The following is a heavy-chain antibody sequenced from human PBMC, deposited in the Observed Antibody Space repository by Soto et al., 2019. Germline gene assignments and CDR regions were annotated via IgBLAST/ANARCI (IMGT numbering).Heavy chain of an antibody. J-gene: IGHJ4*02. Sequence: QVQLVESGGGVVQPGRSLRLSCAASGFTFSRYDMHWVRQAPGKRLEWVALITYDGSNKYYADSVKGRFTISRDNSKNTLYLQMNSLRAEDTAVYYCISRQYDFGDYWGQGTLVTVSS. CDR1: GFTFSRYD. D-gene: IGHD3-3*01. CDR2: ITYDGSNK. CDR3: ISRQYDFGDY. V-gene: IGHV3-30*03.